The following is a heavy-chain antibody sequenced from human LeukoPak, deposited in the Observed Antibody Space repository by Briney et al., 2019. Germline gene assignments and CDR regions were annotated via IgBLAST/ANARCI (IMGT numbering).Heavy chain of an antibody. CDR1: GYTFTSYA. CDR2: INAGNGNT. D-gene: IGHD3-10*01. Sequence: ASVTVSFKASGYTFTSYAMHWVRQAPGQRLEWMGWINAGNGNTKYSQEFQDRVTITSDTSASTAYMELSSLRSDDMAVYYCARGGSGSYWYYFDYWGQGTLVTVSS. V-gene: IGHV1-3*03. CDR3: ARGGSGSYWYYFDY. J-gene: IGHJ4*02.